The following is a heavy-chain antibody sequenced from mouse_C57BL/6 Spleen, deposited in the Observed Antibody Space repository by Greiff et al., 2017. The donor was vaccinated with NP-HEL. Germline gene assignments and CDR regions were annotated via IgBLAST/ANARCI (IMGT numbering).Heavy chain of an antibody. CDR1: GYSITSGSY. J-gene: IGHJ2*01. D-gene: IGHD1-1*01. CDR3: ARDYYGSSQPMDYFDY. V-gene: IGHV3-6*01. Sequence: EVQLQESGPGLVKPSQSLSLTCSVTGYSITSGSYWNWIRQFPGNKLEWMGYISYDGSNNYNPSLKNRISITRDTSKNQFFLKLNSVTTEDTATYYCARDYYGSSQPMDYFDYWGQGTTLTVSS. CDR2: ISYDGSN.